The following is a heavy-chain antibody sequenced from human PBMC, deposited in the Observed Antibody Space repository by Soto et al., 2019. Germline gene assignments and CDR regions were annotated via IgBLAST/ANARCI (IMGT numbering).Heavy chain of an antibody. V-gene: IGHV1-69*01. CDR2: IIPIPGTA. J-gene: IGHJ6*02. CDR1: GGTFSSYA. D-gene: IGHD2-2*01. Sequence: QVQLVQSGAEVKKPGSSVKVSCKASGGTFSSYAISWLRQAPGQGLEGMGGIIPIPGTANYAQKFQGRVTITADESTSTAYMELSSLRSEDTAVYYCARSQGSSTSLEIYYYYYYGMDVWGQGTTVTVSS. CDR3: ARSQGSSTSLEIYYYYYYGMDV.